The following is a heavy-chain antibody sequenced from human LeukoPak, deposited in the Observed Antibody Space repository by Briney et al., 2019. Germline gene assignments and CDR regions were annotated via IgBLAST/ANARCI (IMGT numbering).Heavy chain of an antibody. V-gene: IGHV1-18*01. CDR3: ARDQAPPGAFDI. Sequence: ASVKVSCKASGSTFTTYAITWVRQAPGQGLEWMGWISAYNGDTNYAQKFQDRVTMTTDTSTSTTYMQLRSLRSDDTAVYYCARDQAPPGAFDIWGQGTMVTVSS. J-gene: IGHJ3*02. CDR1: GSTFTTYA. CDR2: ISAYNGDT.